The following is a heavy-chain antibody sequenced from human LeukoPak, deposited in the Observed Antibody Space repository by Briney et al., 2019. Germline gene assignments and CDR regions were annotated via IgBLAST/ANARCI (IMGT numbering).Heavy chain of an antibody. CDR2: TYYRSKWYN. J-gene: IGHJ5*02. CDR3: ARERPSGWYGRDWFDP. V-gene: IGHV6-1*01. Sequence: SQTLSLTCAISGDSVSSNSAAWTWIRQSPSGGLEWLGRTYYRSKWYNDYAVSVKSRITINPDTSKNQFSLQLNSVTPEDTAVYYCARERPSGWYGRDWFDPWGQGTLVTVSS. D-gene: IGHD6-19*01. CDR1: GDSVSSNSAA.